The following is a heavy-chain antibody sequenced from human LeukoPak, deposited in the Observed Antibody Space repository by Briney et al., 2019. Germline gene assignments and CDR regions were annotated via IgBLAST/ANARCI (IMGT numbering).Heavy chain of an antibody. CDR1: GGSISSYY. D-gene: IGHD3-10*01. Sequence: PSETLSLTCTVSGGSISSYYWSWIRPPPGKGLEWIGYIYYSGSTNYNPSLQSRVTISVDTSKNQFSLKLSSVTAADTAVYYCARGGVRGGFVVYWGQGTLVTVSS. CDR3: ARGGVRGGFVVY. V-gene: IGHV4-59*08. CDR2: IYYSGST. J-gene: IGHJ4*02.